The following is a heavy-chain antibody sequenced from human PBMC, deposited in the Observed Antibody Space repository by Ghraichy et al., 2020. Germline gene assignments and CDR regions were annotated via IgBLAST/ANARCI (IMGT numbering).Heavy chain of an antibody. J-gene: IGHJ5*02. D-gene: IGHD2-15*01. CDR3: ARDRYCRVGSCYGWFDP. V-gene: IGHV4-59*01. CDR1: GASISTYY. CDR2: IYSSGST. Sequence: ETLSLTCTVSGASISTYYWSWIRQPPGKGLEWIGYIYSSGSTNYNPSLKSRVAMSVDTSKNQFSLNLSSVTAADTAVYYCARDRYCRVGSCYGWFDPWGQGTLVTVSS.